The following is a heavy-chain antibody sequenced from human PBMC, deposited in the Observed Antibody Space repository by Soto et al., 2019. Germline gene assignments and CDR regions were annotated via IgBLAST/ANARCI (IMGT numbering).Heavy chain of an antibody. Sequence: QVQLQESGPGLVKPSQTLSLTCTVSGGSISSGNYYWSWIRQHPGKGLEWIGYIYFSGSTYYNPSLKSRVTLSVDTSKSHFSLKLSSVTAADTAVYYCARYFTTWTPFDYWGQGTLVTVSS. CDR1: GGSISSGNYY. D-gene: IGHD1-1*01. CDR2: IYFSGST. CDR3: ARYFTTWTPFDY. V-gene: IGHV4-31*03. J-gene: IGHJ4*02.